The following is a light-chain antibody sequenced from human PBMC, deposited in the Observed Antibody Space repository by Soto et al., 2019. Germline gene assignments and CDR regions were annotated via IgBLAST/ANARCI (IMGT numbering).Light chain of an antibody. CDR2: EVS. Sequence: QSALTQPASVSGSPGQSITISCTGTSSDVGGYNYVSWYQQHPGKAPKLMIYEVSNRPSGVSNRFSGSKSGNTASLTISGLLAEHEADYYCSSYTSSSTLHVFGTGTKLTVL. CDR1: SSDVGGYNY. J-gene: IGLJ1*01. CDR3: SSYTSSSTLHV. V-gene: IGLV2-14*01.